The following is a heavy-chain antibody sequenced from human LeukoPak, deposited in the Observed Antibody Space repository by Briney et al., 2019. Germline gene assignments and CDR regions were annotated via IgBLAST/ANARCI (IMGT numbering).Heavy chain of an antibody. CDR1: GYPFSQHG. V-gene: IGHV3-33*01. Sequence: GGSLRLSCVASGYPFSQHGIHWVRQSPGRGLEWVAVIWPDGNKKEYADSVRGRFIVSKDNSENTLSLQMNSLRAEDTAVYYCVVVLVPAAVWQFDVWGRGTLVTVSS. CDR3: VVVLVPAAVWQFDV. J-gene: IGHJ2*01. D-gene: IGHD2-2*01. CDR2: IWPDGNKK.